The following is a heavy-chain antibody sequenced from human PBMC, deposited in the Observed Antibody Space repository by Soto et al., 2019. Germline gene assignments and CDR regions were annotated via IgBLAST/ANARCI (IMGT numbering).Heavy chain of an antibody. D-gene: IGHD2-2*01. J-gene: IGHJ4*02. CDR2: IIPVFGTA. CDR1: GGAFSSYT. V-gene: IGHV1-69*12. CDR3: AKAGYCIITSCDVFDY. Sequence: QVQLVQSGAEVKKPGSSVKVSCKASGGAFSSYTISWVRQAPGQGLEWMGGIIPVFGTANYAQKFQGRVTITADESTRTAYMELSSVRSEDTAVYYCAKAGYCIITSCDVFDYWGQGTLVTVSS.